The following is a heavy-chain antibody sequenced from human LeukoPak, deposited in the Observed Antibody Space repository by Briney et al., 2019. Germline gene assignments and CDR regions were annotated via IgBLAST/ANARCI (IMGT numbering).Heavy chain of an antibody. J-gene: IGHJ4*02. V-gene: IGHV3-23*01. CDR2: ISGSGGST. CDR3: AKGRITMVRGANDY. Sequence: GGSLRLSCAASGFTFSSYAMSWVRQAPGKGLEWASAISGSGGSTYYADSVKGRFTISRDNSKNTLYLQMNSLRAEDTAVYYCAKGRITMVRGANDYWGQGTLVTVSS. D-gene: IGHD3-10*01. CDR1: GFTFSSYA.